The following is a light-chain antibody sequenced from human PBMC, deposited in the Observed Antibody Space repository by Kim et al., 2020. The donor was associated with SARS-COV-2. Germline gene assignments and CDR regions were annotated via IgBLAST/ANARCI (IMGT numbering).Light chain of an antibody. V-gene: IGLV6-57*04. J-gene: IGLJ2*01. CDR2: EDN. CDR3: QSYDSSNHEV. Sequence: NFMLTQPHFVSESPGKTVTISCTRSSGSIASNYVQWYQQRPGSAPTTVIYEDNQRPSGVPDRFSGSIDSSSNSASLTISGLKTEDEADYYCQSYDSSNHEVFGGGTQLTVL. CDR1: SGSIASNY.